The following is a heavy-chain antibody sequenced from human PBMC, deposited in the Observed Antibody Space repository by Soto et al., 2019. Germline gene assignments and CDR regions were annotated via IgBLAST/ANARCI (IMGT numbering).Heavy chain of an antibody. J-gene: IGHJ3*01. D-gene: IGHD6-6*01. CDR3: AGVQGTARNAFEV. CDR2: VSGSAGTT. CDR1: GFTFSIYV. V-gene: IGHV3-23*01. Sequence: EVQLLESGGGLVQPGGSLRLSCEASGFTFSIYVMTWVRQAPGKGLEWVSAVSGSAGTTYYADSVKGRFSISRDNSKNTLYLQMNSLTADDTAVYYCAGVQGTARNAFEVGGHGTMVTVSS.